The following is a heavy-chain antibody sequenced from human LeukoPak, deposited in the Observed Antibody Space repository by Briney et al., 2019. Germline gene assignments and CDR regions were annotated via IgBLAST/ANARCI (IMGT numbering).Heavy chain of an antibody. CDR2: IYHSGST. D-gene: IGHD2-15*01. Sequence: SETLSLTCAVSGGSISSSNWWSWVRQPPGKGLEWIGEIYHSGSTNYNPSLKSRVTISVDKSKNQFSLKLSSVTAADTAVYYCARGTPIGYSKTRYYYYYMDVWGKGTTVTVSS. CDR3: ARGTPIGYSKTRYYYYYMDV. J-gene: IGHJ6*03. CDR1: GGSISSSNW. V-gene: IGHV4-4*02.